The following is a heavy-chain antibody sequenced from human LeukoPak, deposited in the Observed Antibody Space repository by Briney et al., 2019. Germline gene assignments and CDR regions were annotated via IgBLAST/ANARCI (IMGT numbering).Heavy chain of an antibody. CDR1: GGSISSYY. CDR2: IYYSGST. CDR3: ARGDEVVTQYNWFDP. V-gene: IGHV4-59*01. Sequence: SETLSLTCTVSGGSISSYYWSWIRQPPGKGLEWIGYIYYSGSTNYNPSLKNRVTISVDTSKNQFSLKLSSVTAADTAVYYCARGDEVVTQYNWFDPWGQGTLVTVSS. J-gene: IGHJ5*02. D-gene: IGHD3-22*01.